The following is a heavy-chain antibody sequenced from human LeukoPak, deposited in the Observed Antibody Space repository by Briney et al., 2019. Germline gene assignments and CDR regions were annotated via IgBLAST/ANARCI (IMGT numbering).Heavy chain of an antibody. CDR2: TNHSGST. V-gene: IGHV4-34*01. CDR3: ARGGTGDYYDAFDM. Sequence: SETLSLTCAVYGGSFSDYFWSWIRQPPGKGLEWIGETNHSGSTTYNPSLKSRVTISADTSKNQFSLKLSSVTAADTAVYYCARGGTGDYYDAFDMWGQGTRVTVSS. CDR1: GGSFSDYF. D-gene: IGHD7-27*01. J-gene: IGHJ3*02.